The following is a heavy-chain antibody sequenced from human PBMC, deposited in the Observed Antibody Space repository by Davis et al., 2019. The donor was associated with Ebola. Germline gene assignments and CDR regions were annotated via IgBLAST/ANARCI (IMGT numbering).Heavy chain of an antibody. CDR1: VITFSSYA. V-gene: IGHV3-23*01. CDR3: ARDTYYYGSGSYMYGMDV. Sequence: GGSLRLSCTDSVITFSSYAMSWVRQAPGKGLEWVSTFSGIGDSTYYADSVKGRFTISRDNSKNTQYLQMNSLRAEDTAVYYCARDTYYYGSGSYMYGMDVWGKGTSVTVSS. J-gene: IGHJ6*04. D-gene: IGHD3-10*01. CDR2: FSGIGDST.